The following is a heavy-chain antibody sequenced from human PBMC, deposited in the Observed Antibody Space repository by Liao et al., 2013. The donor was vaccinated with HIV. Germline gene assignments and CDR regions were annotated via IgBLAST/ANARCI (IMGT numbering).Heavy chain of an antibody. CDR1: GGSISSGSYY. J-gene: IGHJ3*02. CDR3: ARDPFGWGLDAFDI. V-gene: IGHV4-61*02. CDR2: IYPSGST. Sequence: QVQLQESGPGLVKPSQTLSLTCTVSGGSISSGSYYWSWIRQPAGKGLEWIGRIYPSGSTNYNPSLKSRVTISVDTSKTQFSLRLSSVTAADTAVYYCARDPFGWGLDAFDIWGQGTSGHRLF. D-gene: IGHD6-19*01.